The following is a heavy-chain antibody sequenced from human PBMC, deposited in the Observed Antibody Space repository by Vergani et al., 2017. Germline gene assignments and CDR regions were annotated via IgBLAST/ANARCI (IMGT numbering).Heavy chain of an antibody. Sequence: QVQLQESGPGLVKPSETLSLTCTVSGYSISSGYHWGWIRQPPGKGLEWIGSIYYSGSTYYNPSLKSRVTISVDTSKNQFSLKLSSVTAADTAVYYCARHLAYCGGDCYPYYYGMDVWGQGTTVVVSS. CDR3: ARHLAYCGGDCYPYYYGMDV. CDR1: GYSISSGYH. V-gene: IGHV4-38-2*02. D-gene: IGHD2-21*02. CDR2: IYYSGST. J-gene: IGHJ6*02.